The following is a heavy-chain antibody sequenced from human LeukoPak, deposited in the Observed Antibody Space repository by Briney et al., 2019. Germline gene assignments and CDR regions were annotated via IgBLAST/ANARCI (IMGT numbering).Heavy chain of an antibody. CDR1: GYSIRSGYY. V-gene: IGHV4-38-2*01. J-gene: IGHJ4*02. CDR2: IYHSGST. D-gene: IGHD3-10*01. CDR3: ARRGSGDY. Sequence: PSETLSLTCAVSGYSIRSGYYWGWIRQPPGKGLEWIGSIYHSGSTYYNPSLKSRVTISVDTSKNQFSLKLSSVTAADTAVYYCARRGSGDYWGQGTLVTVSS.